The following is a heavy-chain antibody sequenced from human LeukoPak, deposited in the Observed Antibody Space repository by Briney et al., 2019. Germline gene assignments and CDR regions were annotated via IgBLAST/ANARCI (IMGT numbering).Heavy chain of an antibody. V-gene: IGHV3-64*01. CDR2: ISSNGGST. J-gene: IGHJ4*02. Sequence: PGGYRRLSCAASGFTFNSYAMHWVRQAPGKGLEYVSAISSNGGSTYYANSVKGRFTISRDNAKNTLYLQMNSLGAEDTAVYYCARGGLEPVDYWGQGTLVTVSS. CDR3: ARGGLEPVDY. CDR1: GFTFNSYA. D-gene: IGHD3-16*01.